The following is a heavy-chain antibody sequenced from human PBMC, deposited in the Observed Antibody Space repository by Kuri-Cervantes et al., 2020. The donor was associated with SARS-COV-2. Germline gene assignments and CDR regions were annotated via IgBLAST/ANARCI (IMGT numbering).Heavy chain of an antibody. Sequence: SETLSLTCTVSGGSISSYYWSWIRQPAGKGLEWIGSIYYSGSTYYNPSLKSRVTISVDTSKNQFYLKLSSVTAAETAVYYCARLTTSYFDYWGQGTLVTVSS. V-gene: IGHV4-59*05. CDR1: GGSISSYY. CDR2: IYYSGST. J-gene: IGHJ4*02. D-gene: IGHD4-11*01. CDR3: ARLTTSYFDY.